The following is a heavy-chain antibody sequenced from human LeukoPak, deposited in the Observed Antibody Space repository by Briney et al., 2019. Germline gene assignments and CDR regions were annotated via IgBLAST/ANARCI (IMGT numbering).Heavy chain of an antibody. Sequence: PGGSLRLSCAASGFTFSSYAMHWVRQAPGKGLEWVAVISYDGSNIYYADSVKGRFTISRDNSKNTVYLQMNSLRVEDTAVYYCAAHSGRDYWGQGTLVTVSS. J-gene: IGHJ4*02. CDR1: GFTFSSYA. CDR2: ISYDGSNI. CDR3: AAHSGRDY. D-gene: IGHD2-15*01. V-gene: IGHV3-30-3*01.